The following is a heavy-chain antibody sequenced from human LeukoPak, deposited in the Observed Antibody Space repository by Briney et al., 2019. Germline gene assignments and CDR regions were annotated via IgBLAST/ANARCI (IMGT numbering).Heavy chain of an antibody. D-gene: IGHD6-13*01. Sequence: GGSLRLSCAASGLTFSSYAMNWVRQAPGKGLEWVSTISGSGGSTYYADSVKGRFTISRDNSKNTLYLQMSSLRAEDTAVYYCAKSVAAASTDYWGQGTLVTVSS. J-gene: IGHJ4*02. CDR2: ISGSGGST. V-gene: IGHV3-23*01. CDR1: GLTFSSYA. CDR3: AKSVAAASTDY.